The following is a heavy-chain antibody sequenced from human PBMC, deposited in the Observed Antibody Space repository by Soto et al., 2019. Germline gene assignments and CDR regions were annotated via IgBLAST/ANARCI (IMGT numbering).Heavy chain of an antibody. D-gene: IGHD4-4*01. V-gene: IGHV1-3*01. CDR3: ASSYSNYALIDYYSYGMDV. CDR1: GYTFTSYA. Sequence: QVQLVQSGAEVKKPGASVKVSCKASGYTFTSYAMHWVRQAPGQRLEWMGWINAGNGNTKYSQKFQGRVTITRDTSASTAYMELSSLRSEDTAVYSCASSYSNYALIDYYSYGMDVWGQGTTVTVSS. J-gene: IGHJ6*02. CDR2: INAGNGNT.